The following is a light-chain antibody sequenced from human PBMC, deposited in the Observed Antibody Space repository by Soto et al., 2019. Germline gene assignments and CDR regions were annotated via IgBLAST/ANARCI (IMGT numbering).Light chain of an antibody. J-gene: IGLJ1*01. Sequence: QSALAQPASVSGSPGQSITISCTGSSSDIGSYNYVCWYQQRPGKAPKLIIYDVDYRPSGVSHRFSGSRSGNTASLTISGLQAEDEADYYCQSYDSTLSGYVFGTGTKLTVL. CDR3: QSYDSTLSGYV. V-gene: IGLV2-14*03. CDR2: DVD. CDR1: SSDIGSYNY.